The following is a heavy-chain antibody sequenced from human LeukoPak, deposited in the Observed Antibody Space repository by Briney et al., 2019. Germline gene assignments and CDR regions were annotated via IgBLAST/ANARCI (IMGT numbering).Heavy chain of an antibody. CDR3: ARVEVFWSGYYIY. Sequence: ASVKVSCKASGYTFTGYYMHWVRQAPGQRLEWMGWINPSSGGTNYAQKFQGRVTMTRDTSISTAYMELSRLRSDDTAVYYCARVEVFWSGYYIYWGQGTLVTVSS. V-gene: IGHV1-2*02. CDR2: INPSSGGT. D-gene: IGHD3-3*01. J-gene: IGHJ4*02. CDR1: GYTFTGYY.